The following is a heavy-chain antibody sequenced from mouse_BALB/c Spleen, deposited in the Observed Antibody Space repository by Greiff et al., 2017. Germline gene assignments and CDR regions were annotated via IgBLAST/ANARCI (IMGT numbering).Heavy chain of an antibody. Sequence: VQLQQSGAELVKPGASVKLSCTASGFNIKDTYMHWVKQRPEQGLEWIGRIDPANGNTKYDPKFQGKATITADTSSNTAYLQLSSLTSEDTAVYYCADGYPSSYWGQGTTLTVSS. J-gene: IGHJ2*01. V-gene: IGHV14-3*02. CDR1: GFNIKDTY. CDR3: ADGYPSSY. CDR2: IDPANGNT. D-gene: IGHD2-3*01.